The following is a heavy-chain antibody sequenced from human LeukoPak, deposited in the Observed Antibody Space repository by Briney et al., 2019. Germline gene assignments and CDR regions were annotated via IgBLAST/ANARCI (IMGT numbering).Heavy chain of an antibody. CDR3: ARARGGDSSSWSNY. J-gene: IGHJ4*02. V-gene: IGHV3-7*01. D-gene: IGHD6-13*01. CDR2: IKQDGSEK. Sequence: GGSLRLSCAASGFTSSSYWMSWVRQVPGKGLEWVANIKQDGSEKYYVDSVKGRFTISRDNAKNSLYLQMNSLRAEDTAVYYCARARGGDSSSWSNYWGQGTLVTVSS. CDR1: GFTSSSYW.